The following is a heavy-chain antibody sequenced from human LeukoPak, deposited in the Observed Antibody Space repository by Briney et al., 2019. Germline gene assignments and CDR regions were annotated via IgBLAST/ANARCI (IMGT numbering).Heavy chain of an antibody. CDR1: GFTFSSHA. V-gene: IGHV3-23*01. CDR3: AKSLDLAVAGIDY. CDR2: INDSGDYT. D-gene: IGHD6-19*01. J-gene: IGHJ4*02. Sequence: GGSLRLSCAASGFTFSSHAMSWFRQAPGKGLAWVSGINDSGDYTYHADSVKGRFTTSRDNSKNTVDLQMNSLRAEDTAVYYCAKSLDLAVAGIDYWGQGTLVTVSS.